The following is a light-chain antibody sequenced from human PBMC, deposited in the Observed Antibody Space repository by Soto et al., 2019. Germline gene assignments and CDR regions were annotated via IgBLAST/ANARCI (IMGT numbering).Light chain of an antibody. CDR3: LQDNTDPWT. J-gene: IGKJ1*01. CDR1: QGVRND. CDR2: AAS. V-gene: IGKV1-6*01. Sequence: AIQLTQSPSSLTASVGDRVTITCRANQGVRNDLAWYQQKPGTAPRLLIYAASTLQSGVSSRFRGGGSGTDFTLTINSLQPEDFATYYCLQDNTDPWTFGQGTTV.